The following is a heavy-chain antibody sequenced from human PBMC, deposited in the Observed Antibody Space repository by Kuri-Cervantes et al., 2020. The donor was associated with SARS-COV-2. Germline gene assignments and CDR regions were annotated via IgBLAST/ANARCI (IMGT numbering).Heavy chain of an antibody. CDR2: MNPNSGNT. Sequence: ASVKVCCKASGYTFTSYDINWVRQATGQGHEWMGWMNPNSGNTGYAQKFQGRVTITTDTSTSTAYMELRSLRSDDTAVYYCARDKDFWSGPGVNWFDPWGQETLVTVSS. CDR3: ARDKDFWSGPGVNWFDP. D-gene: IGHD3-3*01. J-gene: IGHJ5*02. V-gene: IGHV1-8*03. CDR1: GYTFTSYD.